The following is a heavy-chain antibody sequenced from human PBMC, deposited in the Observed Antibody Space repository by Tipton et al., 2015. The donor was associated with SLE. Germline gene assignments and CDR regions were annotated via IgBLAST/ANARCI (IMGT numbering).Heavy chain of an antibody. CDR1: GGSMRGKSYY. D-gene: IGHD3-10*01. CDR2: VHSSGST. V-gene: IGHV4-39*07. CDR3: ARDSADYYDSGRSPSRFVY. J-gene: IGHJ4*02. Sequence: SLTCTVSGGSMRGKSYYWGWIRQPPGKGLEWIGSVHSSGSTYYNPSLKSRVTISVDTSKNQFSLNLTSVTAADTAVYYCARDSADYYDSGRSPSRFVYWGQGTLLIASS.